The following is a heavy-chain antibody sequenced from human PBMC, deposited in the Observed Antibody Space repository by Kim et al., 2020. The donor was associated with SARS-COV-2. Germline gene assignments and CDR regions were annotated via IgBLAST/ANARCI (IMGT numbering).Heavy chain of an antibody. CDR2: IYTSGST. D-gene: IGHD3-22*01. V-gene: IGHV4-61*02. CDR3: AREGYYDSSGYYYPRFYYGMDV. Sequence: SETLSLTCTVSGGSISSGSYYWSWIRQPAGKGLEWIGRIYTSGSTNYNPSLKSRVTISVDTSKNQFSLKLSSVTATDTAVYYCAREGYYDSSGYYYPRFYYGMDVWGQGTTVTVSS. J-gene: IGHJ6*02. CDR1: GGSISSGSYY.